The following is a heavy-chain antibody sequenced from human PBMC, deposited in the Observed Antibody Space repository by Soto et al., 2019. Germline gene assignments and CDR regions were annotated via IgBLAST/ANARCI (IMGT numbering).Heavy chain of an antibody. CDR2: MHFRGSP. D-gene: IGHD3-16*01. Sequence: SETLSLTCTVSGGSVSSYYWSWIRQPPGKGLEWIGSMHFRGSPNYNPSLKSRVTISLDTSKNQFSLRLTSATAADTAVYYCARADYGPLGSLDYWGQGTLVTVSS. J-gene: IGHJ4*02. V-gene: IGHV4-59*02. CDR3: ARADYGPLGSLDY. CDR1: GGSVSSYY.